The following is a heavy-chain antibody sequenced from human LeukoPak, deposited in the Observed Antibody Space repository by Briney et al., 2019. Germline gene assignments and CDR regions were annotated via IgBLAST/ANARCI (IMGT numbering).Heavy chain of an antibody. D-gene: IGHD6-13*01. CDR1: GFTFSSSA. J-gene: IGHJ5*01. Sequence: GGSLRLSCAASGFTFSSSAMSWVRQAPGKGLEWVSSISGSGSGGSTYYADSVKGRFTISRDNSKNTLYLQMNSLRAEDTAVYYCAKDHDPYSSSWFDYWGQGTLVTVSS. CDR3: AKDHDPYSSSWFDY. V-gene: IGHV3-23*01. CDR2: ISGSGSGGST.